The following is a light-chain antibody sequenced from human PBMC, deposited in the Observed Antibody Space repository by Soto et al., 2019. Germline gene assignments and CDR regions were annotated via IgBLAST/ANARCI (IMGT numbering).Light chain of an antibody. CDR2: DVS. CDR3: SSYTRSSTVV. Sequence: QSALTQPASVSGSPGQSITISCTGTSSDVGGYNYVSWYQQHPGKAPKLMIYDVSNRPSGVSDRFSGSKSGNTASLTISGLQADDEADYYCSSYTRSSTVVFGGGTKLTVL. J-gene: IGLJ2*01. V-gene: IGLV2-14*01. CDR1: SSDVGGYNY.